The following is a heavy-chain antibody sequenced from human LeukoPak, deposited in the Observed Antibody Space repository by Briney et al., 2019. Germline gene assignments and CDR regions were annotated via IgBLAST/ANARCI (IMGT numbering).Heavy chain of an antibody. CDR1: GGTFSSYA. Sequence: RASVKVSCKASGGTFSSYAISWVRQAPGQGLEWMGRIIPILDIANYARKFQGRVTITADKSTSTAYMELSSLRSEDTAVYYCARGYGGNTLTYWYFDLWGRGTLVTVSS. CDR2: IIPILDIA. D-gene: IGHD4-17*01. J-gene: IGHJ2*01. CDR3: ARGYGGNTLTYWYFDL. V-gene: IGHV1-69*04.